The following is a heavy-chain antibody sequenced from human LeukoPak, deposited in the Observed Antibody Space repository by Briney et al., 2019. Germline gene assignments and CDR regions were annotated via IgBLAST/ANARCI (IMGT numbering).Heavy chain of an antibody. CDR1: GFPFSNAW. CDR2: IKSKTDGGTT. D-gene: IGHD5-24*01. J-gene: IGHJ6*03. V-gene: IGHV3-15*01. Sequence: GGSLRLSCAASGFPFSNAWMSWVRQAPGRGLEWVGRIKSKTDGGTTDYAAPVKGRFTISRDDSKNTLYLQMNSLKTEDTAVYYCTTVGWDYYYMDVWGKGTTVTVSS. CDR3: TTVGWDYYYMDV.